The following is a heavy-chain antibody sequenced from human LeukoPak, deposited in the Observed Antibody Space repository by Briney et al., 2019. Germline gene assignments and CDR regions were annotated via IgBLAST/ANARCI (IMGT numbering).Heavy chain of an antibody. Sequence: SETLSLTCIDPGGSISSYSWSLIRQPPGKGLEWVGHIFYSGSTNYNPSLKSGVSISVDTSKYQFSLKLSSETAADTAVYYCARSLGSAAGMFPDCFDPWGQGTLVTVSS. V-gene: IGHV4-59*01. CDR1: GGSISSYS. J-gene: IGHJ5*02. D-gene: IGHD6-13*01. CDR2: IFYSGST. CDR3: ARSLGSAAGMFPDCFDP.